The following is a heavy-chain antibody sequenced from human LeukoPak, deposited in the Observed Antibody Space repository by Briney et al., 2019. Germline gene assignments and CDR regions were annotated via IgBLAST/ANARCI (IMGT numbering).Heavy chain of an antibody. J-gene: IGHJ4*02. V-gene: IGHV3-74*01. CDR2: IKGAGSST. CDR1: QVTLSPYW. Sequence: GGSPRLSCAPSQVTLSPYWMTSVPQAPGTGLVWISRIKGAGSSTRYADSVKGRFTVSRDNAKNKVFLQMNSLRADDAAVYYCARVARYDSGYYCAPHFDLWGQGTLVTVSS. D-gene: IGHD3-22*01. CDR3: ARVARYDSGYYCAPHFDL.